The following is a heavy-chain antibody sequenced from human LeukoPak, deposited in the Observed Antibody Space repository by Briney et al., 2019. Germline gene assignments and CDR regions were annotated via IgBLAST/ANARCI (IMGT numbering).Heavy chain of an antibody. CDR1: GFTFSSYG. J-gene: IGHJ4*02. CDR3: AKDPHYDSSGYYSYYFDY. D-gene: IGHD3-22*01. V-gene: IGHV3-30*18. Sequence: PGGSLRLSCAASGFTFSSYGMHWVRQAPGRGLEWVAVISYDGSNKYYADSVKGRFTISRDNSKNTLYLQMNSLRAEDTAVYYCAKDPHYDSSGYYSYYFDYWGQGTLVTVSS. CDR2: ISYDGSNK.